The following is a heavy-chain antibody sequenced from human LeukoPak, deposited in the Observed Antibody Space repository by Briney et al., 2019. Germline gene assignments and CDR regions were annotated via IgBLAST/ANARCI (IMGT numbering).Heavy chain of an antibody. D-gene: IGHD3-16*01. Sequence: KVSGPTLVNPTQTLMLTCTFSGFSLRSSGVAVGWVRQPPGRSLEWLALIYWNDDKRYSPSLRSRLTITKDTSNNQVVLTLTNMDPVDTATYFCTRMISQMSPDAFDNWGQGTMVTVSS. CDR3: TRMISQMSPDAFDN. CDR1: GFSLRSSGVA. V-gene: IGHV2-5*01. CDR2: IYWNDDK. J-gene: IGHJ3*02.